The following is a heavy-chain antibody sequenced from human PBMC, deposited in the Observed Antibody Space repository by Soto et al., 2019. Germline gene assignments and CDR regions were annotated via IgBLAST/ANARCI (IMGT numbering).Heavy chain of an antibody. CDR2: FYYSGST. J-gene: IGHJ4*02. CDR3: AREGRMRTFDC. CDR1: GGSVSGGSYF. V-gene: IGHV4-61*01. Sequence: QVQLQESGPGLVRPSETLSLTCTVSGGSVSGGSYFWSWVRQPPGKGLEWIGYFYYSGSTTYNPSLKSRVTILEDTSKNQFSLKLNSVTAADTAVYYCAREGRMRTFDCWGQGALVTVSS. D-gene: IGHD2-8*01.